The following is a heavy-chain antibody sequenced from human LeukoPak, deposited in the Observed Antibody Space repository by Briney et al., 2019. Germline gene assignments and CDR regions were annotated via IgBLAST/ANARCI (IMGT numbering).Heavy chain of an antibody. D-gene: IGHD3-9*01. V-gene: IGHV3-23*01. Sequence: GGSLRLSCAASGFTFSSYALSWVRQAPGKGLEWVSLISGSGRQTEYGDSVKGRFTISRDNSKNTLSLQINSLKAEDTAIYYCAKRLRTHVWFFDYWGQGTLVTVSS. J-gene: IGHJ4*02. CDR1: GFTFSSYA. CDR3: AKRLRTHVWFFDY. CDR2: ISGSGRQT.